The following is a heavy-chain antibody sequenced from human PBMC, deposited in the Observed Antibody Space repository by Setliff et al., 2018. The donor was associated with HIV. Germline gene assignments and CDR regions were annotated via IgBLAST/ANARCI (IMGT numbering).Heavy chain of an antibody. Sequence: PGGSLRLSCAASGFAFSNYGMHWVRQAPGKGLEWVAAIAYDGGSQFYADSVKGRFTISRDNSKNTVYVQMDSLRVEDTAVYYCAKDLRGSGSYYTYFDSWGQGTLVTVSS. CDR3: AKDLRGSGSYYTYFDS. V-gene: IGHV3-30*18. CDR2: IAYDGGSQ. CDR1: GFAFSNYG. D-gene: IGHD3-10*01. J-gene: IGHJ4*02.